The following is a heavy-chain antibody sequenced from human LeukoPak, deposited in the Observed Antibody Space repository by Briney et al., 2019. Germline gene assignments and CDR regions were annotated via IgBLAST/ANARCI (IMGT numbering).Heavy chain of an antibody. V-gene: IGHV1-3*01. CDR3: ARNYYGSGSYYDFDY. CDR2: INAGNGNT. D-gene: IGHD3-10*01. Sequence: ASVKVSCKASGYSFTSYAMHWVRQAPGQRLEWMGWINAGNGNTKYSQKFQGRVTITRDTSASTAYMELSSLRSEDTAVYYCARNYYGSGSYYDFDYWGQGTLVTAS. J-gene: IGHJ4*02. CDR1: GYSFTSYA.